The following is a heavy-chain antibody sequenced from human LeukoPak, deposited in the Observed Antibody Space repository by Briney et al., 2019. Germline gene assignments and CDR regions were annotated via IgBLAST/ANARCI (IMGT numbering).Heavy chain of an antibody. D-gene: IGHD2-8*01. CDR2: IYYSGTA. V-gene: IGHV4-31*03. J-gene: IGHJ4*02. CDR3: ARFSNDRGVKFDY. Sequence: KSSQTLSLTCTVSGGSISSGGYYWSWVRQHPEKGLEWIGYIYYSGTAYYNPSLKSRVTMSVDTSKNQFSLKLDSVTAADTAVYYCARFSNDRGVKFDYWGQGTLVTVSS. CDR1: GGSISSGGYY.